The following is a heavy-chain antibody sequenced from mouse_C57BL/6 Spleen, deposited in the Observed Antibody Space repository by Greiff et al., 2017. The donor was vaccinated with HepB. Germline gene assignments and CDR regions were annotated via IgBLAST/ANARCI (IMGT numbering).Heavy chain of an antibody. J-gene: IGHJ3*01. V-gene: IGHV14-2*01. CDR1: GFNIKDYY. CDR2: IDPEDGET. Sequence: EVQLQQSGAELVKPGASVKLSCTASGFNIKDYYMHWVKQRTEQGLEWIGRIDPEDGETKYAPNFQGKATITADTSSNTAYLHLSSLTSEDTAVYYCARSAMAYWGQGTLVTVSA. CDR3: ARSAMAY.